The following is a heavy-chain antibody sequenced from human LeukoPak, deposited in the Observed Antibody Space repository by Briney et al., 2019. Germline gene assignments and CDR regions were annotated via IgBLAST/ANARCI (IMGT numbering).Heavy chain of an antibody. Sequence: GGSLRLSCAASGFTFSDYYMSWIRQAPGKGLEWVSYISGSGSSTYYADSVRGRFTISRDNSQNSLYLQMNSLRTEDTAVYYCAKRRDYFDHWGQGALVTVSS. V-gene: IGHV3-11*01. J-gene: IGHJ4*02. CDR2: ISGSGSST. CDR3: AKRRDYFDH. CDR1: GFTFSDYY.